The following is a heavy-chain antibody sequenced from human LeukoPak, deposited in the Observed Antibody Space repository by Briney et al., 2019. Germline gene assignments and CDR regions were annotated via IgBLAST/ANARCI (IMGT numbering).Heavy chain of an antibody. CDR1: GFTLSSYS. CDR2: INRGSNTI. Sequence: GGSLRLSCAASGFTLSSYSMNWVRQAPGKGREGVSYINRGSNTIYYADSVKGRFTISRDNAKSTLYLQMNSLRAEDTAVYYCARDFHRRNYDSSGYYTAFDIWGQGTMVTVSS. CDR3: ARDFHRRNYDSSGYYTAFDI. D-gene: IGHD3-22*01. J-gene: IGHJ3*02. V-gene: IGHV3-48*01.